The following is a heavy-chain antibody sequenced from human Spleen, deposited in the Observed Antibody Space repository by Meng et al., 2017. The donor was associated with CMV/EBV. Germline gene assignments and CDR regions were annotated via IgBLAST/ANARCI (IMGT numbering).Heavy chain of an antibody. CDR2: IYYSGST. J-gene: IGHJ5*02. V-gene: IGHV4-39*01. Sequence: SSYYWGWIRQPPGKGLEWIGSIYYSGSTYYNPSLKSRVTISVDTSKNQFSLKLSSVTAADTAVYYCARAVRGYCSSTSCFFSSKFDPWGQGTLVTVSS. CDR1: SSYY. D-gene: IGHD2-2*01. CDR3: ARAVRGYCSSTSCFFSSKFDP.